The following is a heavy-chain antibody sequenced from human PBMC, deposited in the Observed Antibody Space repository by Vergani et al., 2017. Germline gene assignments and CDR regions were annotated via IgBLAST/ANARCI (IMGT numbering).Heavy chain of an antibody. Sequence: EVQLVESGGGLVKPGGSLRLSCAASGFTFSSCSMNWVRQAPGKGLEWVSSISSSSSYIYYADSVKGRFTISRDNAKNSLYLQMNSLRAEDTAVYYCARVKVGATSFDYWGQGTLVTVSS. D-gene: IGHD1-26*01. V-gene: IGHV3-21*01. CDR3: ARVKVGATSFDY. CDR2: ISSSSSYI. J-gene: IGHJ4*02. CDR1: GFTFSSCS.